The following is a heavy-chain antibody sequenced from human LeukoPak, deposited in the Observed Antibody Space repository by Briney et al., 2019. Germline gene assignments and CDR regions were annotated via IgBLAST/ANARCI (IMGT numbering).Heavy chain of an antibody. V-gene: IGHV3-7*03. Sequence: GGSLRLSCAASGFTFRSYWMSWVRQAPGKGLEWVANIKQDGSQKEYVDSVKGRFTISRDNSKNTLYLQMNSLRAEDMAVYYCAKDQGRLGYYDFWSGNRPNQAVYGMDVWGQGTTVTVSS. CDR2: IKQDGSQK. CDR3: AKDQGRLGYYDFWSGNRPNQAVYGMDV. CDR1: GFTFRSYW. D-gene: IGHD3-3*01. J-gene: IGHJ6*02.